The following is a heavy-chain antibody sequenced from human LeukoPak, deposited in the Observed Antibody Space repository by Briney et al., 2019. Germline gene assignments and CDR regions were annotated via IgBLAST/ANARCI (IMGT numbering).Heavy chain of an antibody. CDR1: GFSLSSSGEC. Sequence: SAPTLVNPTQTLTLTCIFSGFSLSSSGECVGWIRQPPGQALEWIALIYWDGDERYSPSLKSRLTITKDTSKNQVVLTLTNMGPLDAATYFCAHRRGGPFFDPWGQGALVTVSS. D-gene: IGHD2-15*01. CDR3: AHRRGGPFFDP. J-gene: IGHJ5*02. CDR2: IYWDGDE. V-gene: IGHV2-5*02.